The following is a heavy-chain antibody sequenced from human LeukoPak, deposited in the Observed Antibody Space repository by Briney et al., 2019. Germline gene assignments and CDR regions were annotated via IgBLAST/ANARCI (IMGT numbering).Heavy chain of an antibody. J-gene: IGHJ5*02. D-gene: IGHD2-2*01. V-gene: IGHV3-30*01. Sequence: GGSLRLSCAASGFTFSSYAMHWVCQAPGKGLEWVAVISYDGSNKYYADSVKGRFTISRDNSKNTLYLQMNSLRAEDTAVYYCARGMGYCSSTSCPNWFDPWGQGTLVTVSS. CDR3: ARGMGYCSSTSCPNWFDP. CDR1: GFTFSSYA. CDR2: ISYDGSNK.